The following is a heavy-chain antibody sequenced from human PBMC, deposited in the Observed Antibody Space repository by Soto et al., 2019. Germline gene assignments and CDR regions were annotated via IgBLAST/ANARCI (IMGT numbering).Heavy chain of an antibody. V-gene: IGHV4-31*03. CDR3: ARARLRALYAIDF. CDR1: GVSITSGAYY. Sequence: LSLTCSVSGVSITSGAYYWTWVRQHPGKGPEWIGYIYYNGNTYFSPSLKSRLTISIDTSKNQFSLKLSSVTAADTAMYYCARARLRALYAIDFPGQAPMLTVSS. J-gene: IGHJ4*03. D-gene: IGHD2-8*01. CDR2: IYYNGNT.